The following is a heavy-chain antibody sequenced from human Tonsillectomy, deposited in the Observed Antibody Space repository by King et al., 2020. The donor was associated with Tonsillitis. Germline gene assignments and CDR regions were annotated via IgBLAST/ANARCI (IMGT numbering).Heavy chain of an antibody. D-gene: IGHD6-19*01. CDR2: IYTTGNT. V-gene: IGHV4-61*02. Sequence: VQLQESGPGLVKPSQTLSLTCTVSGASISGGSYYWSWIRQPAGKGLEWIGRIYTTGNTNYNPSLKSRVPMSVDTSKNQFSLMLNSVTAADTAGYYCARSGYSSGYQDFWGQGTLVTVSS. CDR3: ARSGYSSGYQDF. CDR1: GASISGGSYY. J-gene: IGHJ4*02.